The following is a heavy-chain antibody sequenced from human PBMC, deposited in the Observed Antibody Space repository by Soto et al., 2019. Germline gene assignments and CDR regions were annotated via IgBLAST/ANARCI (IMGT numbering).Heavy chain of an antibody. Sequence: QVLLLQSGAEVKKPGASVKVSCKASGYTSSGFYMHWVRQAPGQGLEWMGWIKPNSGGTKYAEKFQGRVTMTRDTSISTAYVELSRLTSDDTAVYYCASAAVTGTAGLDFWGQGTLVTVSS. CDR2: IKPNSGGT. CDR1: GYTSSGFY. J-gene: IGHJ4*02. D-gene: IGHD6-19*01. CDR3: ASAAVTGTAGLDF. V-gene: IGHV1-2*02.